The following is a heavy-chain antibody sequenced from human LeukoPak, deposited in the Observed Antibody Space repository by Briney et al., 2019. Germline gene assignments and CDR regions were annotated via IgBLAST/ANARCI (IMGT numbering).Heavy chain of an antibody. Sequence: ASVKVSCKASGYTFTSYGISWVRQAPGQGLEWMGWISAYNGNTNYAQKLQGRVTMTTDTSTSTAYMELRSLRSDDTAVYYCAGVERYFDWSTYDYWGQGTLVTVSS. CDR1: GYTFTSYG. J-gene: IGHJ4*02. D-gene: IGHD3-9*01. CDR3: AGVERYFDWSTYDY. V-gene: IGHV1-18*01. CDR2: ISAYNGNT.